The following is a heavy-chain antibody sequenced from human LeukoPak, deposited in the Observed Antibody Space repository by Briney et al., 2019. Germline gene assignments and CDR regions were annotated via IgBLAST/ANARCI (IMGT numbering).Heavy chain of an antibody. V-gene: IGHV3-53*01. Sequence: PGGSLRLSCAASGFTVSSNYMSWVRQAPGKGLEWVSVIYSGGSTYYADSVKGRFTISRDNSKNTLYLQMNSLRAEDTAVYYCARDLSHDSSGYSDYWGQRTLVTVSS. J-gene: IGHJ4*02. CDR1: GFTVSSNY. CDR2: IYSGGST. D-gene: IGHD3-22*01. CDR3: ARDLSHDSSGYSDY.